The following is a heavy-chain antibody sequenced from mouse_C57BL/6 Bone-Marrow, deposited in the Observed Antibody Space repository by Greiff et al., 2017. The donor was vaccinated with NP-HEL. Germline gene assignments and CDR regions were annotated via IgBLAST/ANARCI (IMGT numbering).Heavy chain of an antibody. CDR1: GFSLTSYG. Sequence: VKLVESGPGLVQPSQSLSITCTVSGFSLTSYGVHWVRQSPGKGLEWLGVLWSGGSTDYNAAFMSRLNISKDNSKSQVFFKMNSLQADDTAIYYSARNGNDPYYFDYGGQGTTLTVSS. V-gene: IGHV2-2*01. CDR3: ARNGNDPYYFDY. CDR2: LWSGGST. J-gene: IGHJ2*01.